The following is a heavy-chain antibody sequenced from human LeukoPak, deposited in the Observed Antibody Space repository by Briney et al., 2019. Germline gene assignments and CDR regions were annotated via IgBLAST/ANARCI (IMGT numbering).Heavy chain of an antibody. CDR2: ISHSGGT. Sequence: PSETLSLTCAIYGGSFNGYYWNWIRQPPGKRLEWVGEISHSGGTNYNPSLKRRVTISGDTSKNQFSLTLYSVTAADTAVYYCARTLDTTGYFRNFDYWGQGSPVTVSS. J-gene: IGHJ4*02. CDR1: GGSFNGYY. V-gene: IGHV4-34*01. D-gene: IGHD3-9*01. CDR3: ARTLDTTGYFRNFDY.